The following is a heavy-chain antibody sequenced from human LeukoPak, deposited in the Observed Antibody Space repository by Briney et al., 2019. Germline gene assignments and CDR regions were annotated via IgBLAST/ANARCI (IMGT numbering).Heavy chain of an antibody. D-gene: IGHD3-22*01. J-gene: IGHJ4*02. V-gene: IGHV3-7*01. CDR3: ARDRPIYYDSTGYDY. CDR1: GFTCSSYW. CDR2: IKQDGSEK. Sequence: GGSLRLCWAASGFTCSSYWMSGVRQAAGKGLEWVANIKQDGSEKYYVDSVKGRFTISRDNAKNSLYLQLNSLRAEDTAVYYCARDRPIYYDSTGYDYWGQGTLVTVSS.